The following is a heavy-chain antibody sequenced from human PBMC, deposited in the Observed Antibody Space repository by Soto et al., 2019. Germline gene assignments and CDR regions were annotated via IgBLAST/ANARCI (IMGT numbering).Heavy chain of an antibody. CDR3: ARDQAPNTHIDY. D-gene: IGHD2-2*02. J-gene: IGHJ4*02. CDR1: GDSVSSNSAA. CDR2: AYYRSKWYN. Sequence: SQTLSLTCAISGDSVSSNSAAWNWIRQSPSRGLEWLGRAYYRSKWYNDYAVSAKSRITIDPDTSKNQFSLQLNSVTPEDTAVYYCARDQAPNTHIDYWGQGTLVTVSS. V-gene: IGHV6-1*01.